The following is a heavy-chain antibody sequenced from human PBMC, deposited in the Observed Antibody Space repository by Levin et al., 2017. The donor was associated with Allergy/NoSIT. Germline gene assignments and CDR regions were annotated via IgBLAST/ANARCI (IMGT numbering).Heavy chain of an antibody. CDR1: GFTFSSYE. CDR2: ISSSGSTI. V-gene: IGHV3-48*03. Sequence: GGSLRLSCAASGFTFSSYEMNWVRQAPGKGLEWVSYISSSGSTIYYADSVKGRFTISRDNAKNSLYLQMNSLRAEDTAVYYCARELAARPIDYWGQGTLVTVSS. D-gene: IGHD6-6*01. J-gene: IGHJ4*02. CDR3: ARELAARPIDY.